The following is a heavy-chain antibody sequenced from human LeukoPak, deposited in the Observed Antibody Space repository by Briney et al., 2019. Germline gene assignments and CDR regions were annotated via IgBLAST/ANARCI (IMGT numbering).Heavy chain of an antibody. CDR2: MNPNSGNT. CDR1: GYTFTSYD. D-gene: IGHD2-2*01. V-gene: IGHV1-8*01. Sequence: ASVKVSCKASGYTFTSYDINWVRQATGQGLEWMGWMNPNSGNTGYAQKFQGRVTMTRNTSISTAYMELSSLRSEDTAVYYCAKLHRYCSSTSCYVRLDYMDVWGKGTTVTISS. CDR3: AKLHRYCSSTSCYVRLDYMDV. J-gene: IGHJ6*03.